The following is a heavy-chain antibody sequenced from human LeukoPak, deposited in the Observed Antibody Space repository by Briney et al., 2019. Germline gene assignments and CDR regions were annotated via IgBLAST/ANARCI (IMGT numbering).Heavy chain of an antibody. CDR2: AGWAGGTT. D-gene: IGHD3-10*02. Sequence: GSLRLSCATSGFNSDRYTIHWVRQAPGKGLEWVSLAGWAGGTTFYSDSVRGRFTISRDSGRKSVYLQMNSLTTDATAFYFCAKELDTMFFDYWGQGALVTVSS. CDR1: GFNSDRYT. CDR3: AKELDTMFFDY. J-gene: IGHJ4*02. V-gene: IGHV3-43*01.